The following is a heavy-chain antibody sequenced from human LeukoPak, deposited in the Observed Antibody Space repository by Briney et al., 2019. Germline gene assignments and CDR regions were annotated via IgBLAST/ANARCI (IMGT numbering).Heavy chain of an antibody. Sequence: PGRSLRLSCAASGFIFSNYGMHWVRQAPGKGLEWVAVISYDGSNKYYADFVKGRFTFSRDNSKNTLYLQMSSLRAEDTAVYYCAKEKGIYCSSIDCSPGMDVWGQGTTVTVSS. CDR3: AKEKGIYCSSIDCSPGMDV. CDR1: GFIFSNYG. D-gene: IGHD2-2*01. V-gene: IGHV3-30*18. J-gene: IGHJ6*02. CDR2: ISYDGSNK.